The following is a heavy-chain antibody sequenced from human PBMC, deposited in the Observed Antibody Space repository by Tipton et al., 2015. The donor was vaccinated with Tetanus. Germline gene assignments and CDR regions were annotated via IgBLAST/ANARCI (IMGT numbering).Heavy chain of an antibody. CDR1: GFTFIGYY. CDR2: INPNGGDT. D-gene: IGHD2-21*01. J-gene: IGHJ6*02. Sequence: QLVQSGAEVKKPGASVKVSCKASGFTFIGYYMYWVRQAPGQGLEWMGWINPNGGDTSYAQKFQGRVTMTRDTSISTAYMERSRLGSGDTGEYCCRGGRGDYCCYGMEGWGQGGTVSVSS. V-gene: IGHV1-2*02. CDR3: RGGRGDYCCYGMEG.